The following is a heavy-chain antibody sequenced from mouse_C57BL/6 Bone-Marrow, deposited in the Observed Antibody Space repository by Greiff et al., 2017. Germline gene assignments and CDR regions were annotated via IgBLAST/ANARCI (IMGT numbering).Heavy chain of an antibody. CDR2: ISDGGSYT. V-gene: IGHV5-4*01. D-gene: IGHD1-1*01. CDR3: ARVVYYYGSSFDY. J-gene: IGHJ2*01. Sequence: EVQLVESGGGLVKPGGSLKLSCAASGFTFSSYAMSWVRQTPEKRLEWVATISDGGSYTYYPDNLKGRCTNSRDNAKNNLYLQMSHLKSEDTAMYYCARVVYYYGSSFDYWGQGTTLTVSS. CDR1: GFTFSSYA.